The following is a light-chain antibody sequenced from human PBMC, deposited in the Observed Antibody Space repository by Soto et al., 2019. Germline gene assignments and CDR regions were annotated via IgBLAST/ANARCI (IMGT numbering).Light chain of an antibody. CDR2: GAS. V-gene: IGKV3-20*01. Sequence: EIVLTQSPGTLSLSPGERATLSCRASQSVSSSYLAWYQQKPGQAPRLLICGASSRATGIPDRFSGSGSVTDFTLTFTRLEPEDFAVYYCQQYGRSPQITFGQGTRLEIK. CDR3: QQYGRSPQIT. CDR1: QSVSSSY. J-gene: IGKJ5*01.